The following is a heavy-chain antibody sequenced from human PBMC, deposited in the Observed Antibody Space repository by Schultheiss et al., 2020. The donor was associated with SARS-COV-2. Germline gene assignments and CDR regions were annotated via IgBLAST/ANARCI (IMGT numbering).Heavy chain of an antibody. CDR3: AKVYSRLRYYYYYYMDV. Sequence: GGSLRLSCAASGFTFSSYAMSWVRQAPGKGLEWVSAISGSGGSTYYADSVKGRLTISRDNSKNTLYLQMNSLRAEDTAVYYCAKVYSRLRYYYYYYMDVWGKGTTVTVSS. CDR1: GFTFSSYA. J-gene: IGHJ6*03. D-gene: IGHD2-15*01. V-gene: IGHV3-23*01. CDR2: ISGSGGST.